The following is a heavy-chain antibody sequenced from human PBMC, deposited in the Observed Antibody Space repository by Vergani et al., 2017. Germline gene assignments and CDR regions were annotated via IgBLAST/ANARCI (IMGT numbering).Heavy chain of an antibody. D-gene: IGHD1-7*01. Sequence: QVQLVQSGSELKKPGASVKVSCKASGYTLSRYSIYWVRQAPGQGLEWMGWINTNTGNPAYAQGFRGRFVFSLDTSVNTAYLQINNLKSDDTAVYYCARDGLPWNSGRSWFDPWGQGTLVTVSS. CDR1: GYTLSRYS. J-gene: IGHJ5*02. CDR2: INTNTGNP. CDR3: ARDGLPWNSGRSWFDP. V-gene: IGHV7-4-1*02.